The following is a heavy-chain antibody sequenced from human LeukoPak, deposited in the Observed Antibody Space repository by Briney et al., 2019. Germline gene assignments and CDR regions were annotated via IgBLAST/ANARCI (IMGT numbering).Heavy chain of an antibody. Sequence: TSETLSLTCTVSGGSISSYYWSWIRQPPGKGLEWIGYIYYSGSTNYNPSLKSRVTISVDTSKNQFSLKLSSVTAADTAVYYCAIAEHCGGDCYRFDPWGQGTLVTVSS. CDR2: IYYSGST. V-gene: IGHV4-59*01. D-gene: IGHD2-21*02. CDR1: GGSISSYY. CDR3: AIAEHCGGDCYRFDP. J-gene: IGHJ5*02.